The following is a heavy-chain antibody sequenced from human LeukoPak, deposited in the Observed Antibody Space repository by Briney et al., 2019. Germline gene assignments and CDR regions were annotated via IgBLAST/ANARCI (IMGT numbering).Heavy chain of an antibody. J-gene: IGHJ6*02. CDR1: GYTFTSYY. CDR3: ARDFGDYYDSSGPDV. CDR2: INPSGGST. D-gene: IGHD3-22*01. Sequence: ASVKVSCKASGYTFTSYYMHWVRQAPGQGLEWMGIINPSGGSTSYAQKFQGRVTMTRDTSTSTVYMELSSLRSEDTAVYYCARDFGDYYDSSGPDVWGQGTTVTVSS. V-gene: IGHV1-46*01.